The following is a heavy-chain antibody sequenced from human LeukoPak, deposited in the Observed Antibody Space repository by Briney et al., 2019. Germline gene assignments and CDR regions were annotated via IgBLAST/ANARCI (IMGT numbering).Heavy chain of an antibody. Sequence: SETLSLTCTVSGGSISSSSYYWGWIRQPPGKGLEWIGSIYYSGSTNYKPSLKSRVTISIDTSKNQFSLKLSSVTAADTAVYYCARHSTTLTTDEYYFDYWGQGTLVTVSS. CDR1: GGSISSSSYY. CDR3: ARHSTTLTTDEYYFDY. V-gene: IGHV4-39*01. CDR2: IYYSGST. D-gene: IGHD4-17*01. J-gene: IGHJ4*02.